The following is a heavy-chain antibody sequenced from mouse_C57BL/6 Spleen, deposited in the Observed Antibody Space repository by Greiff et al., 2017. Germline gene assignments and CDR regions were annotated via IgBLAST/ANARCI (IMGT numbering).Heavy chain of an antibody. V-gene: IGHV5-6*01. CDR3: ARPQDSSGYVGDAMDY. J-gene: IGHJ4*01. Sequence: EVQLVESGGDLVKPGGSLKLSCAASGFTFSSYGMSWVRQTPDQRLEWVASISSGGSYTYYPDSVKGRFTISRDNAKNTLYLQMSSLKSEDTAMYYCARPQDSSGYVGDAMDYWGQGTSVTVSS. CDR1: GFTFSSYG. CDR2: ISSGGSYT. D-gene: IGHD3-2*02.